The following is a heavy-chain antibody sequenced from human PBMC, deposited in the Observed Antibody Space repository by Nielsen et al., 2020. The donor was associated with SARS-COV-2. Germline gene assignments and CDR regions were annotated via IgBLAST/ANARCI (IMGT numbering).Heavy chain of an antibody. J-gene: IGHJ4*02. CDR2: ISSSSSYT. CDR1: GFTFSDYY. V-gene: IGHV3-11*05. Sequence: GGSLRLSCAASGFTFSDYYMSWIRQAPGKGLEWVSHISSSSSYTKYADSVKGRFTISRDNAKNSLYLQMNSLRAEDTAVYYCARVLREATYSGSYYFDYWGQGTLVTVSS. D-gene: IGHD1-26*01. CDR3: ARVLREATYSGSYYFDY.